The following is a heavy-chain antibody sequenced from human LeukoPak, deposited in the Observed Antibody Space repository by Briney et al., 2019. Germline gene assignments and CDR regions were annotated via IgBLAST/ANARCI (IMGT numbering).Heavy chain of an antibody. CDR1: GFTFSNAW. D-gene: IGHD2-2*01. CDR2: IKSKTDGGTT. Sequence: GGSLRLSCAASGFTFSNAWMSWVRQAPGKGLEWVVRIKSKTDGGTTDYAAPVKGRFTISRDDSKNTLYLQMNSLRGEDTALYYCGVVPAATRGVDWGQGTLVTVSS. J-gene: IGHJ4*02. V-gene: IGHV3-15*01. CDR3: GVVPAATRGVD.